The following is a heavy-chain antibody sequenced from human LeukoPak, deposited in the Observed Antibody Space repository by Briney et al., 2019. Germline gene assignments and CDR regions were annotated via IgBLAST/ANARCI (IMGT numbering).Heavy chain of an antibody. V-gene: IGHV4-59*01. Sequence: PSETLSLTCTVYGFSISSFYWGWLRQPPGKGLEWIGYIYYSGSTNYNPSLKSRVTISVDTSKNQFSLKLSSVTAADTAVYYCARGKNSGWSYWFDPWGQGTLVTVSS. CDR1: GFSISSFY. J-gene: IGHJ5*02. CDR3: ARGKNSGWSYWFDP. CDR2: IYYSGST. D-gene: IGHD6-19*01.